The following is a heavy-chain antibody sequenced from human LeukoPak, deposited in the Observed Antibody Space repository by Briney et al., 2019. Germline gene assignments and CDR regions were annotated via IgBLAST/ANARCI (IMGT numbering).Heavy chain of an antibody. CDR3: VGEIGPRSFDY. CDR2: MSYDGSSK. Sequence: RPGRSLRLSCAASGFTFSSYAMHWARQAPGKGLEWVAVMSYDGSSKYYADSVKGRFTISRDNSINALYLQMNSLRLDDTAVYYCVGEIGPRSFDYWGQGTLVTVSS. D-gene: IGHD3-16*01. J-gene: IGHJ4*02. CDR1: GFTFSSYA. V-gene: IGHV3-30-3*01.